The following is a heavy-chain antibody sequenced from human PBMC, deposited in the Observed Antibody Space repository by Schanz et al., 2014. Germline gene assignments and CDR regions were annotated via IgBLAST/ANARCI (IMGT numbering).Heavy chain of an antibody. J-gene: IGHJ4*02. CDR3: ARSRSGFYFDY. CDR1: GFTFSSYA. V-gene: IGHV3-23*04. D-gene: IGHD1-26*01. CDR2: ISASDGTT. Sequence: EVQLVESGGGLVQPGGSLRLSCAASGFTFSSYAMTWVRQIPGKGLEWVSAISASDGTTYYADSVKGRFTISRDNSKNSLYLQMNSLRAEDTAVYYCARSRSGFYFDYWGQGTLVTVSS.